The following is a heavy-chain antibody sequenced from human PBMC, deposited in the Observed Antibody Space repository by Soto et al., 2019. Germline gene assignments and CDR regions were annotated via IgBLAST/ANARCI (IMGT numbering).Heavy chain of an antibody. CDR3: AKGGEYSSWYNDYHYGMDV. D-gene: IGHD6-13*01. CDR2: TYYRSRWYN. V-gene: IGHV6-1*01. J-gene: IGHJ6*02. CDR1: GDSVSSNSAA. Sequence: PSQTLSLTCAISGDSVSSNSAAWNWIRQSPSRGLEWLGRTYYRSRWYNDYAVSVRSRITVNPDTSKNQFSLQLNSVTPEDTAVYYCAKGGEYSSWYNDYHYGMDVWGQGTTVTVSS.